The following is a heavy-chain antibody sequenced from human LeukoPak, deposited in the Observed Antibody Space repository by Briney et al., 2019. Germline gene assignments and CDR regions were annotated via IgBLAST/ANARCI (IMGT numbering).Heavy chain of an antibody. CDR3: ARRPPSGSYYVADY. CDR2: ISSSSSYI. J-gene: IGHJ4*02. CDR1: GFTFSSYA. D-gene: IGHD1-26*01. Sequence: GGSLRLSCAASGFTFSSYAMSWVRQAPGKGLEWVSSISSSSSYIYYADSVKGRFTISRDNAKNSLYLQMNSLRAEDTAVYYCARRPPSGSYYVADYWGQGTLVTVSS. V-gene: IGHV3-21*01.